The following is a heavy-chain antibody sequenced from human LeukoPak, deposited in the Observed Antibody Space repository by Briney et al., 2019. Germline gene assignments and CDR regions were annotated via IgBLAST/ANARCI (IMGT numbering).Heavy chain of an antibody. J-gene: IGHJ3*02. V-gene: IGHV3-23*01. CDR1: GFTFSSYA. CDR3: AKDREYSYVYDAFDI. Sequence: AGGSLRLSCAASGFTFSSYAMSWVRQAPGKGLEWVSGMSGSGGSTYYADSVKGRFTISRDNSKNTLYLKMNTLRAEDTAVYYCAKDREYSYVYDAFDIWGQGTLVTVSS. CDR2: MSGSGGST. D-gene: IGHD3-16*01.